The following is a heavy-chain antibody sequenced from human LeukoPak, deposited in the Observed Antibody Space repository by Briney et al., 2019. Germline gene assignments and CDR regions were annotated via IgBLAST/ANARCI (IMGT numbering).Heavy chain of an antibody. V-gene: IGHV1-2*02. J-gene: IGHJ5*02. Sequence: RWASVKVSCKASGYTFTSYDINWVRQATGQGLEWMGWINPNSGGTNYAQKFQGRVTMTRDTSISTAYMELSRLRSDDTAVYYCARDTGMDIVVVAYWFDPWGQGTLVTVSS. CDR3: ARDTGMDIVVVAYWFDP. D-gene: IGHD2-2*03. CDR1: GYTFTSYD. CDR2: INPNSGGT.